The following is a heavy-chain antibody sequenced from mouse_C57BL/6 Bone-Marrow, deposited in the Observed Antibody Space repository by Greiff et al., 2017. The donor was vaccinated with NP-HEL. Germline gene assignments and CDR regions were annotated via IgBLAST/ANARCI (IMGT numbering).Heavy chain of an antibody. Sequence: QVQLQQSGPGILQPSQTLSLTCSFSGFSLSTFGMGVGWIRQPSGKGLEWLAHIWWDDDKNSNPALKLRLTISKATTKNQVFLKIANVDTADTATYYCARPQSYSPYAMDYWGQGTSVTVSS. CDR1: GFSLSTFGMG. D-gene: IGHD2-10*01. CDR3: ARPQSYSPYAMDY. CDR2: IWWDDDK. V-gene: IGHV8-8*01. J-gene: IGHJ4*01.